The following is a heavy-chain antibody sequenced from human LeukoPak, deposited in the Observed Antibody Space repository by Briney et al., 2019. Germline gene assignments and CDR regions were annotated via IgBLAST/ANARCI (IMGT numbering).Heavy chain of an antibody. Sequence: PGGSLRLSCAASGFTFSPYSMNWVRQAPGKGLEWVSLVSSRSSFINYADSVKGRFIISRDDAKNSLYLQMNSLRAEDTAVYYCARGGGFCGGDCYGIDYWGQGTLATVSP. V-gene: IGHV3-21*01. CDR3: ARGGGFCGGDCYGIDY. CDR2: VSSRSSFI. CDR1: GFTFSPYS. J-gene: IGHJ4*02. D-gene: IGHD2-21*01.